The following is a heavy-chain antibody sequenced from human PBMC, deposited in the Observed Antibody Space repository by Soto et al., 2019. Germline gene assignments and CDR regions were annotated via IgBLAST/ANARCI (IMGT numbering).Heavy chain of an antibody. V-gene: IGHV1-69*12. CDR3: ARGGMRWLRSRHFDY. CDR2: IIPFFGTA. D-gene: IGHD5-12*01. Sequence: QVQLVQSGAEVKKPGSSVKVSCKASEGTSSSYAISWVRQAPGQGLEWMGGIIPFFGTANYAQKFQGRVTITADDSTSTAYMELSSLRSEDTAVYYCARGGMRWLRSRHFDYWGQGTLVTVSS. CDR1: EGTSSSYA. J-gene: IGHJ4*02.